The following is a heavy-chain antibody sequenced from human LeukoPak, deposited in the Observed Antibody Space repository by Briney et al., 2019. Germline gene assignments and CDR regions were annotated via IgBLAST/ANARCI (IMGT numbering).Heavy chain of an antibody. D-gene: IGHD5-18*01. J-gene: IGHJ4*02. Sequence: ASVKVSCKASGYTFTGYYMHWVRQAPGQGLEWMGWINPNSGGTNYAQNFQGRVTMTRDTSISTAYMELSRLRSDDTAVYYCARGDTAMVAFDYWGQGTLVTVSS. V-gene: IGHV1-2*02. CDR2: INPNSGGT. CDR3: ARGDTAMVAFDY. CDR1: GYTFTGYY.